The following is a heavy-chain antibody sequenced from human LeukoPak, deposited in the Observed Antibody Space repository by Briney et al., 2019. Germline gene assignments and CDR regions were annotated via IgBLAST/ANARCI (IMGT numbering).Heavy chain of an antibody. CDR1: GFTFSSYS. Sequence: GGSLRLSCAASGFTFSSYSMNWVRQAPGKGLEWVSAISGSGGTAYYADPVKGRFTIPRDNSKNTLYLQMNSLRAEDTAVYYCAKKGYYDGSGYYMYYFDHWGQGTLVTVSS. CDR2: ISGSGGTA. CDR3: AKKGYYDGSGYYMYYFDH. D-gene: IGHD3-22*01. J-gene: IGHJ4*02. V-gene: IGHV3-23*01.